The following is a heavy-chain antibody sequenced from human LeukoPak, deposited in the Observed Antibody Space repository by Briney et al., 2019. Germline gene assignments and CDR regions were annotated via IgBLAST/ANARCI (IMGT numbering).Heavy chain of an antibody. CDR3: AKENSSGWYGNAFDI. V-gene: IGHV3-9*01. CDR2: ISWNSGSI. D-gene: IGHD6-19*01. J-gene: IGHJ3*02. CDR1: GFTFDDYA. Sequence: GGSLRLSCAASGFTFDDYAMHWVRQAPGKGLEWVSGISWNSGSIGYADSVKGRFTISRDNAKNSLYLQMNSLRAEDTALYYCAKENSSGWYGNAFDIWGQGTMVTVSS.